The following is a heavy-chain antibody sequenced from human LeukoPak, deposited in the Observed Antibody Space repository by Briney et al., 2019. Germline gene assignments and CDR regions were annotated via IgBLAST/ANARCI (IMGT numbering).Heavy chain of an antibody. J-gene: IGHJ4*02. CDR3: ARDSSGWFFDY. CDR1: GGTFSSYA. Sequence: SVKVSCKASGGTFSSYAISGVRQAPGQGLEWMGRIIPIFGTANYAQKFQGRVTITTDESTSTAYMELCSLRSEDTAVYYCARDSSGWFFDYWGQGTLVTVSS. V-gene: IGHV1-69*05. D-gene: IGHD6-19*01. CDR2: IIPIFGTA.